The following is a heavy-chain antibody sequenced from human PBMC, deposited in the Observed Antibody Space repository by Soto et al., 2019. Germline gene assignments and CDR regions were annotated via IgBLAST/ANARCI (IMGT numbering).Heavy chain of an antibody. V-gene: IGHV1-8*01. Sequence: QVQLVQSGAEVKKPGASVKVSCKASGYTFTSYDINWVRQATGQGLEWMGWMNPNGGNTGYAQKFQGRVTMTRNPSIRTAYMELSSLRSEDTAVYYCARERSSGWYVDYWGQGTLVTVSS. J-gene: IGHJ4*02. CDR3: ARERSSGWYVDY. CDR2: MNPNGGNT. D-gene: IGHD6-19*01. CDR1: GYTFTSYD.